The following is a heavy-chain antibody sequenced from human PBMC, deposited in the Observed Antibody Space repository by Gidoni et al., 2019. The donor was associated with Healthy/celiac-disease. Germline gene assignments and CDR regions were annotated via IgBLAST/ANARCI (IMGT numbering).Heavy chain of an antibody. D-gene: IGHD5-12*01. CDR3: AGRNSGYDLFDY. J-gene: IGHJ4*02. CDR2: IYHSGST. Sequence: QVQLQESGPGLVKPSETLSLTCAVSGYSISSGYYWGWIRQPPGKGLEWIGSIYHSGSTYYNPSLKSRVTISVDTSKNQFSLKLSSVTAADTAVCYCAGRNSGYDLFDYWGQGTLVTVSS. V-gene: IGHV4-38-2*01. CDR1: GYSISSGYY.